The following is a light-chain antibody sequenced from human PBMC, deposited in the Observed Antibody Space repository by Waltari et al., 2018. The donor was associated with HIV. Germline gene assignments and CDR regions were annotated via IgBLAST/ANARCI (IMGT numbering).Light chain of an antibody. CDR2: TAS. CDR1: QSINRW. Sequence: DIQMTQSPSTLSASVGDRVTITCRASQSINRWLAWYQPKPGKGPNLLISTASSLKSGVPLRFSGSGSVTEFTLTISSLQPDDFATYYCQQYYTYPWTFGQGTK. J-gene: IGKJ1*01. V-gene: IGKV1-5*03. CDR3: QQYYTYPWT.